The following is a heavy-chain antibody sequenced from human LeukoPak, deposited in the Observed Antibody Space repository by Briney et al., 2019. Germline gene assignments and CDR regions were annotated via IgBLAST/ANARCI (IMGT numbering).Heavy chain of an antibody. CDR3: ARDRVGATDYFDY. CDR1: GFTFSSYA. J-gene: IGHJ4*02. V-gene: IGHV3-30-3*01. CDR2: ISYDGSNK. Sequence: GGSLRLSCAASGFTFSSYAMHWVRQAPGKWLEWVAVISYDGSNKYYADSVKGRFTISRDNSKNTLYLQMNSLRAEDTAVYYCARDRVGATDYFDYWGQGTLVTVSS. D-gene: IGHD1-26*01.